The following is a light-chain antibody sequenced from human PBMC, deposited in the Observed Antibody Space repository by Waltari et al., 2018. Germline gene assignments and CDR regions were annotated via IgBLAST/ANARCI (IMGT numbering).Light chain of an antibody. CDR3: MQVLQTPLT. CDR2: LGS. Sequence: DIVMTQSPLSLPVTPGEPASISCMSSQSLLHSSGDNFLSWYVQKPGQSPQILIYLGSNRASGVPDRFRGSGSGTDFTLKISRVEAEDVGLYYCMQVLQTPLTFGGGTKVEIK. CDR1: QSLLHSSGDNF. V-gene: IGKV2-28*01. J-gene: IGKJ4*01.